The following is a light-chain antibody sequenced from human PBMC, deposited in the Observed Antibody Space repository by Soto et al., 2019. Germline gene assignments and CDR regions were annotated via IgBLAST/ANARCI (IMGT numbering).Light chain of an antibody. V-gene: IGKV3-20*01. J-gene: IGKJ4*01. CDR3: QLYGSSPQT. CDR1: QSVSSSS. CDR2: DAS. Sequence: EIVLTQSPGTLSLSPGERATLSGRASQSVSSSSLAWYQQKPDQAPRLLIYDASSRATGIPDRFSGSGSGTDFTLTISRLQPEDFAVYYCQLYGSSPQTFGGGTKVEIK.